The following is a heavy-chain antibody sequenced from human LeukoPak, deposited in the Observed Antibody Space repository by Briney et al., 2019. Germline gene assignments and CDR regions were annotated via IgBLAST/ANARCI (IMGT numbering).Heavy chain of an antibody. CDR3: ARGGSYLSAFDI. D-gene: IGHD1-26*01. Sequence: GGSLRLSCAASEFSVGSNYMSWVRQAPGKGLEWVSIIYSGGSTFYADSVKGRFTISRDNSKNTLYLQMNSLRAEDTAVYYCARGGSYLSAFDIWGQGTMVTVSS. CDR1: EFSVGSNY. V-gene: IGHV3-53*01. J-gene: IGHJ3*02. CDR2: IYSGGST.